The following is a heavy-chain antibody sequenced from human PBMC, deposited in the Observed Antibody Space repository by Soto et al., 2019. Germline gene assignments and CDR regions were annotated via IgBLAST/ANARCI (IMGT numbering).Heavy chain of an antibody. Sequence: QVQLVESGGGVVQPGRSLRLSCAASGFTFSTYVMHWVRQAPGKGLEWVAVIWYDGSNKYYADSVKGRFTISRDNSKNTLYLEMNSLRAEDTAVYYCARGILHSGCPNYWGQGTLVTVSS. CDR2: IWYDGSNK. D-gene: IGHD1-26*01. CDR3: ARGILHSGCPNY. J-gene: IGHJ4*02. V-gene: IGHV3-33*01. CDR1: GFTFSTYV.